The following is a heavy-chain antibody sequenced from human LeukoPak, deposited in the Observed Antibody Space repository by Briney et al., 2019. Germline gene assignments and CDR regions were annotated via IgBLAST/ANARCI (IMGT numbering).Heavy chain of an antibody. J-gene: IGHJ6*02. Sequence: ASVKVSCKVSGYTLTELSMHWVRQAPGKGLEWMGGFDPEDGETIYAQKFQGRVTMTEDTSTDTAYMELSSLRSEDTAVYYCATSNKTPYYDFWSGYYTGLAGYYYGMDVWGQGTTVTVSS. CDR3: ATSNKTPYYDFWSGYYTGLAGYYYGMDV. D-gene: IGHD3-3*01. V-gene: IGHV1-24*01. CDR2: FDPEDGET. CDR1: GYTLTELS.